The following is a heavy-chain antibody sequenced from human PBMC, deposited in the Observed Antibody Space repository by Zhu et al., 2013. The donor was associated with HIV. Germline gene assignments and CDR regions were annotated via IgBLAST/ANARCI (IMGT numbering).Heavy chain of an antibody. D-gene: IGHD3-10*02. Sequence: QVQLVQSGAEVKKPGASVKVSCKASGYTFTSYYMHWVRQAPGQGLEWMGIINPSGGSTSYAQKFQGRVTMTRDTSTSTVYMELSSLRSEDTAVYYCCSGGIGQVEDYWGQGTLVTVSS. J-gene: IGHJ4*02. CDR1: GYTFTSYY. CDR3: CSGGIGQVEDY. V-gene: IGHV1-46*01. CDR2: INPSGGST.